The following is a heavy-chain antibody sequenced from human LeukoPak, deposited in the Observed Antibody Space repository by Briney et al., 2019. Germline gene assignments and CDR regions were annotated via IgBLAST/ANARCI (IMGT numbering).Heavy chain of an antibody. CDR2: IIPIFGTA. J-gene: IGHJ4*02. CDR3: AGGEDYVVAGTMPYYFDY. CDR1: GGTFSSYA. V-gene: IGHV1-69*13. Sequence: RASVNVSCKASGGTFSSYAISWVRQAPGQGLEWMGGIIPIFGTANYAQKFQGRVTITADESTSTAYMELSSLRSEDTAVYYCAGGEDYVVAGTMPYYFDYWGQGTLVTVSS. D-gene: IGHD6-19*01.